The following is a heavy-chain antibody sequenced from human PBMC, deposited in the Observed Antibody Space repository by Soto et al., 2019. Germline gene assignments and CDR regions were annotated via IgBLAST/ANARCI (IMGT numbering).Heavy chain of an antibody. Sequence: ASVKVSCKASGYTFTSYYTHWVRQAPGQGLEWMGIINPSGGSTSYAQKFQGRVTMTRDTSTSTVYMELSSLRSEDTAVYYCARDQVVVALDYWGQGTLVTVSS. V-gene: IGHV1-46*01. CDR3: ARDQVVVALDY. CDR1: GYTFTSYY. D-gene: IGHD3-22*01. J-gene: IGHJ4*02. CDR2: INPSGGST.